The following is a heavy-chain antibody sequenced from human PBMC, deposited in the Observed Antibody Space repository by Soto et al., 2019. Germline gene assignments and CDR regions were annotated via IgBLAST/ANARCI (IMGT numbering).Heavy chain of an antibody. Sequence: SETLSLTCTVSGGSISSGGYYWSWIRQHPGKGLEWIGYIYYSGSTYYNPSLKSRVTISVDTSKNQFSLKLSSVTAADTAVYYCARVSRAPVYYFDYWGQGTLVTVSS. CDR3: ARVSRAPVYYFDY. J-gene: IGHJ4*02. CDR2: IYYSGST. V-gene: IGHV4-31*03. CDR1: GGSISSGGYY.